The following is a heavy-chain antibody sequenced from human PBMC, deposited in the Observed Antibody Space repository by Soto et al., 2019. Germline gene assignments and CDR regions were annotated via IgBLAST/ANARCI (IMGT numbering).Heavy chain of an antibody. D-gene: IGHD3-22*01. CDR2: ISGSGSTI. CDR1: GFTLSGCE. J-gene: IGHJ6*02. Sequence: GGARRLYCAASGFTLSGCEINWVRQAPGKGLEWVSYISGSGSTIYYADSVKGRFTISRDNAKDSLYLQMNSLRAEDTAVYYCAREVVVFGVIIPTPMDVWGQGTTVTVSS. V-gene: IGHV3-48*03. CDR3: AREVVVFGVIIPTPMDV.